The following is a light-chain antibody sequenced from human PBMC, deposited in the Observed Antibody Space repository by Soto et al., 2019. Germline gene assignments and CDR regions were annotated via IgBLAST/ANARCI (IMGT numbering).Light chain of an antibody. J-gene: IGKJ5*01. CDR1: QSLNTY. V-gene: IGKV3-11*01. CDR2: DAS. Sequence: IVLTQSPATLSLSPGESATLSCRASQSLNTYLAWYQQKPGQAPRLLIYDASNRATGIPARFSGSGSGTDFTLTISSLEPEDFAVYYCQQRSNWPTFGQGTRLEIK. CDR3: QQRSNWPT.